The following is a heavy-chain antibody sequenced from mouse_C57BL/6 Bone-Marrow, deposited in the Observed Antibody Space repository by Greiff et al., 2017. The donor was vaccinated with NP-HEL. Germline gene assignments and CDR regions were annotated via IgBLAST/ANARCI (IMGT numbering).Heavy chain of an antibody. CDR3: ARGYGSSYGFAY. D-gene: IGHD1-1*01. J-gene: IGHJ3*01. CDR2: IFPGSGST. V-gene: IGHV1-56*01. Sequence: QVQLQQSGPELVRPGASVKISCKAPGYTFTSHWMQWVRQRPGQGLEWIGEIFPGSGSTYYNEQFKGKATLTVDTSSSTAYMQLSSLTSEDSAVYFCARGYGSSYGFAYWGQGTLVTVSA. CDR1: GYTFTSHW.